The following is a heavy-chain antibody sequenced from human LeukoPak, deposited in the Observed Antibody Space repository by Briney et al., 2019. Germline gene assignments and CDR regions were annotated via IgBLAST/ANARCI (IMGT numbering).Heavy chain of an antibody. CDR2: IGNDGSDQ. D-gene: IGHD6-13*01. CDR3: AKPYSSSWYGGAEYFQH. V-gene: IGHV3-30*02. CDR1: GFTFSSYG. J-gene: IGHJ1*01. Sequence: GGSLRLSCAASGFTFSSYGLHWVRQAPGKGLEWVAFIGNDGSDQYGDSVMGRLTISRDNSKDTLYLQMNSLRAEDTAVYYCAKPYSSSWYGGAEYFQHWGQGTLVTVSS.